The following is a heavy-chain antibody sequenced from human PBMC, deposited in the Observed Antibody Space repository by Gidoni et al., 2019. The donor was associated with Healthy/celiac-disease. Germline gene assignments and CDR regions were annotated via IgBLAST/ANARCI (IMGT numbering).Heavy chain of an antibody. V-gene: IGHV3-23*01. CDR3: AKDNGIAVAGTWDY. D-gene: IGHD6-19*01. Sequence: EVQLLESGGGLVQPGGSLRLSCAASGFTFSSYAMSWVRQDPGKGLEWVSAISGSGGSTYYADSVKGRFTISRDNSKNTLYLQMNSLRAEDTAVYYCAKDNGIAVAGTWDYWGQGTLVTVSS. CDR2: ISGSGGST. J-gene: IGHJ4*02. CDR1: GFTFSSYA.